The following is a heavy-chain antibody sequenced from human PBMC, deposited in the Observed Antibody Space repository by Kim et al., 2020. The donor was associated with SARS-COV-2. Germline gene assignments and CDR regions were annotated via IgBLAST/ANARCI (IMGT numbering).Heavy chain of an antibody. D-gene: IGHD2-8*01. CDR2: VNAGNGDT. V-gene: IGHV1-3*01. J-gene: IGHJ4*02. Sequence: ASVKVSCKASGYTFTNYGVHWVRQAPGQSLEWMGWVNAGNGDTHYSTKFQDRVTITRDTSATTAYMELSSLRSEDTAVYYCTRPSFCAYGICPFYDYWGQGTLVTVSS. CDR1: GYTFTNYG. CDR3: TRPSFCAYGICPFYDY.